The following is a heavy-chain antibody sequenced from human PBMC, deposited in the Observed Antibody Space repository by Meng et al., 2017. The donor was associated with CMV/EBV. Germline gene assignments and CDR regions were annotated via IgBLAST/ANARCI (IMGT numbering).Heavy chain of an antibody. V-gene: IGHV1-69*05. CDR3: ARIPGVYDFWSGPQGGWFDP. CDR2: IIPIFGTA. Sequence: SVKVPCKASGGTFSSYAISWVRQAPGQGLEWMGGIIPIFGTANYAQKFQGRVTITTDESTSTAYMELSSLRSEDTAVYYCARIPGVYDFWSGPQGGWFDPWGQGTLVTVSS. D-gene: IGHD3-3*01. J-gene: IGHJ5*02. CDR1: GGTFSSYA.